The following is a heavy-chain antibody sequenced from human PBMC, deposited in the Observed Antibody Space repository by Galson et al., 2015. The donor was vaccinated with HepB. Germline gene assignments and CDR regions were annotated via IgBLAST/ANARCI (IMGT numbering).Heavy chain of an antibody. CDR1: GFTFSSSA. CDR2: TGGSGITT. D-gene: IGHD4-17*01. CDR3: ARPKWATVIAFDI. J-gene: IGHJ3*02. Sequence: SLRLSCAASGFTFSSSAMSWVRQAPGKGLEWVSGTGGSGITTYYADSVKGRFTISRDNSKNTLYLQMNSLRPEDTAVYYCARPKWATVIAFDIWGQGTMTTVSS. V-gene: IGHV3-23*01.